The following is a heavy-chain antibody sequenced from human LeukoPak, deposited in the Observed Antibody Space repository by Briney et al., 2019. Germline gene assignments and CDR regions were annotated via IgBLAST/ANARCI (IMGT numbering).Heavy chain of an antibody. CDR1: GLAFGSGA. D-gene: IGHD6-19*01. J-gene: IGHJ4*02. CDR3: ASGGGWVFFN. CDR2: ISHDGSEK. Sequence: GGSRRFPFAVLGLAFGSGALSWFGKPPGKGLEWVAHISHDGSEKHYVDSVKGRFTISRDNARNSQFLQMNSLRVDDTAVYYCASGGGWVFFNWGQGTLVTV. V-gene: IGHV3-7*01.